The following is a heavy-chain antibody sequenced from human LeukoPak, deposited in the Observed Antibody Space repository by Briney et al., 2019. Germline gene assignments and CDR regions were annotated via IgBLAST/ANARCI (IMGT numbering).Heavy chain of an antibody. Sequence: PSETLSLTCDVSGGSISTGNYWWGWLRQPPGKGLEWIGIIFHTGKTHHNPSLKSRLSMSVDTSKNQFSLRLSAVTAADTAVYYCARQMGVGVWALDYWGQGALVTVSS. J-gene: IGHJ4*02. D-gene: IGHD3-16*01. V-gene: IGHV4-39*01. CDR1: GGSISTGNYW. CDR3: ARQMGVGVWALDY. CDR2: IFHTGKT.